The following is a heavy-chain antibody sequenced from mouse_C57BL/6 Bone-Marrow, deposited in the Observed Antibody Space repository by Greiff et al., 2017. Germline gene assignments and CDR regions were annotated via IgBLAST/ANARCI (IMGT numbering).Heavy chain of an antibody. D-gene: IGHD2-2*01. CDR2: INPSNGGT. CDR3: ARRVNYGYDGNYWAMDY. CDR1: GYTFTSYW. J-gene: IGHJ4*01. Sequence: QVQLQQPGTELVKPGASVKLSCKASGYTFTSYWMHWVKQRPGQGLEWIGNINPSNGGTNYNEKFKSKATLTVDKSSSTAYMQLRSLTSEDSAVYYCARRVNYGYDGNYWAMDYWGQGTSVTVSS. V-gene: IGHV1-53*01.